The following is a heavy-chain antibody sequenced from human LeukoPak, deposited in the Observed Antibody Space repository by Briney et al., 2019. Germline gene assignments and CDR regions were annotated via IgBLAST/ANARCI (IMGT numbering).Heavy chain of an antibody. D-gene: IGHD2-21*01. Sequence: QSRKISCKVPGYSFPSYWIAWVRQMPGKGLEWMGIIYPGDFDTRYSPSFQGQVTFSADKSISTAYLQWSSLKASDTAMYYCARFMGPYCGGDCYDAFDIWGEGTIVTVSS. CDR1: GYSFPSYW. CDR3: ARFMGPYCGGDCYDAFDI. J-gene: IGHJ3*02. CDR2: IYPGDFDT. V-gene: IGHV5-51*01.